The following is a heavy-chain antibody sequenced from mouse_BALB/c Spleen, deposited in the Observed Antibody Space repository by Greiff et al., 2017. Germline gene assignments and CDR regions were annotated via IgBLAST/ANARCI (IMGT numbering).Heavy chain of an antibody. CDR2: INPYYGST. D-gene: IGHD4-1*01. CDR1: GYSFTDYI. J-gene: IGHJ3*01. V-gene: IGHV1-39*01. CDR3: ARGNWDEGFAY. Sequence: VQLQQSGPELVKPGASVKISCKASGYSFTDYIMLWVKQSHGKSLEWIGNINPYYGSTSYNLKFKGKATLTVDKSSSTAYMQLNSLTSEDSAVYYCARGNWDEGFAYWGQGTLVTVSA.